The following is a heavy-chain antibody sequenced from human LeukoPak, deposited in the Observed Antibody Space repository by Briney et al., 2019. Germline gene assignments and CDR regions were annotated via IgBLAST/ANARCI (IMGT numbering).Heavy chain of an antibody. Sequence: GGSLRLSCAASGFIFSSYWMHWVRHAPGKGLAWVSRINTDGSSTSYADSVKGRFTISRDNSKNTLYLQMNSLRAEDTAVYYCAKEAEMRLDYWGQGTLVTVSS. J-gene: IGHJ4*02. CDR2: INTDGSST. D-gene: IGHD5-24*01. CDR3: AKEAEMRLDY. V-gene: IGHV3-74*01. CDR1: GFIFSSYW.